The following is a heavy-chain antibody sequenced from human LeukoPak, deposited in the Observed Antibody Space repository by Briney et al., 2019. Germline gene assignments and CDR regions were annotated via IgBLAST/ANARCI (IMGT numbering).Heavy chain of an antibody. J-gene: IGHJ4*02. CDR3: ARGSSVSLTGYSTLGEY. D-gene: IGHD3-9*01. CDR2: VDYGGST. V-gene: IGHV4-39*02. CDR1: GFAISVSANS. Sequence: SETLSLTCTVSGFAISVSANSWRWIPQPPGKELVWIGNVDYGGSTYYTPSRRSRVTTSLDTSKNHFYLKLSPVTAADTAVYYCARGSSVSLTGYSTLGEYWGQGTLVTVSS.